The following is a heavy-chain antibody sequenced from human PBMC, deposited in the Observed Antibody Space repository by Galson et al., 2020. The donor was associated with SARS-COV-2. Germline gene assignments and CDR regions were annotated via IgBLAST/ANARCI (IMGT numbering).Heavy chain of an antibody. J-gene: IGHJ4*02. CDR3: ARGPIVGGSDY. V-gene: IGHV1-46*01. Sequence: GESLKISCKASGYSLTSYYMHWVRQAPGHGLEWMGVINPSVGTSTYTQDFQGRLTLTRDTSTYTVYMELRSLRPDDTAVYYCARGPIVGGSDYWGQGTLVTVSS. CDR2: INPSVGTS. D-gene: IGHD3-22*01. CDR1: GYSLTSYY.